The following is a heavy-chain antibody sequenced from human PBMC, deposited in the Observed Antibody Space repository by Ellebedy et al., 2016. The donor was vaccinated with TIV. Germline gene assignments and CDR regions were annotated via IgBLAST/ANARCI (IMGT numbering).Heavy chain of an antibody. CDR2: ISWSSRTM. D-gene: IGHD6-13*01. CDR3: VKCSIAVTGTCFDS. V-gene: IGHV3-9*01. Sequence: SLKISCAASGFTFEDFAMHWVRQAPGMGLDRVSGISWSSRTMHYTDSVKGRFTISRDNAKNSLYLQMHSLRAEDTAFYYCVKCSIAVTGTCFDSWGQGTLVTVSS. CDR1: GFTFEDFA. J-gene: IGHJ4*02.